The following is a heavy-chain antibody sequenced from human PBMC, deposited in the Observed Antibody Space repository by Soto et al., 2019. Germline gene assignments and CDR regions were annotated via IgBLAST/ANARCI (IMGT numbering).Heavy chain of an antibody. CDR2: NSYDGSNK. J-gene: IGHJ4*02. CDR1: GVSFSSFG. D-gene: IGHD3-16*02. V-gene: IGHV3-30*18. Sequence: PGGSLRLSCAASGVSFSSFGMHWVRQAPGKGLEWVAFNSYDGSNKYYADSVKGRFTISRDSSEKTLYLQMNSLRPEDTAVYYCAKALGELSPESYDYWGQGTLVTVSS. CDR3: AKALGELSPESYDY.